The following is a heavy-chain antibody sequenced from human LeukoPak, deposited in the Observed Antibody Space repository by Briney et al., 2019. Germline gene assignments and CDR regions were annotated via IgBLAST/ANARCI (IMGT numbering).Heavy chain of an antibody. CDR3: ARSGSWSAFDI. CDR1: GDSISSYY. J-gene: IGHJ3*02. D-gene: IGHD1-1*01. Sequence: TSETLSLTCTVSGDSISSYYWSWIRQSPGKGLEWIGYIYYSGSTNYNPSLKSRVTISVDTSKNQFSLKLSSVTAADTAVYYCARSGSWSAFDIWGQGTMVTVSS. CDR2: IYYSGST. V-gene: IGHV4-59*01.